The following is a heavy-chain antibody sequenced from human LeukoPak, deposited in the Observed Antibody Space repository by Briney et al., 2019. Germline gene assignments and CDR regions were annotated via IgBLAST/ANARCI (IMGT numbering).Heavy chain of an antibody. Sequence: SETLSLTCTVSGGSISSGGYYWSWIRQHPGKGLEWIGYIYYSGSTYYNPSLKSRVTISVDTSKNQFSLKLSSVTAADTAVYYCARGEYSSGWYNDYWGQGTLVTVSS. CDR1: GGSISSGGYY. CDR3: ARGEYSSGWYNDY. J-gene: IGHJ4*02. V-gene: IGHV4-31*03. D-gene: IGHD6-19*01. CDR2: IYYSGST.